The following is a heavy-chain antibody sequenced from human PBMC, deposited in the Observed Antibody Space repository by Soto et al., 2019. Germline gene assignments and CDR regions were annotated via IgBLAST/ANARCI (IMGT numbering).Heavy chain of an antibody. Sequence: GASVKVSCKASGVTFSSYAISWVRQAPGQGLEWMGGIIPIFGTANYAQKFQGRVTITADESTSTAYMELSSLRSEDTAVYYCADTNINYYDSSGYNLDAFDIWGQGTMVTVSS. CDR3: ADTNINYYDSSGYNLDAFDI. CDR1: GVTFSSYA. J-gene: IGHJ3*02. V-gene: IGHV1-69*13. D-gene: IGHD3-22*01. CDR2: IIPIFGTA.